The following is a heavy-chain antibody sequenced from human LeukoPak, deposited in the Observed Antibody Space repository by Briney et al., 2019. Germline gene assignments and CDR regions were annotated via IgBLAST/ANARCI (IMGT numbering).Heavy chain of an antibody. CDR1: GYTFTRYY. V-gene: IGHV1-2*02. J-gene: IGHJ4*02. Sequence: ASVKVSCKASGYTFTRYYMHWVRQAPGQGLEWMGWINPNSGGTNYAQKFQGRVTMTRDTSISTAYMELSRLRSDDTAVYYCARDYCSGGSCYSFFDYWGQGTLVTVSS. CDR2: INPNSGGT. D-gene: IGHD2-15*01. CDR3: ARDYCSGGSCYSFFDY.